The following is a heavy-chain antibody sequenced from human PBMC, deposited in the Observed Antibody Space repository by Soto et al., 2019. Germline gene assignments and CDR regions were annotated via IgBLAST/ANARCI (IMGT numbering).Heavy chain of an antibody. CDR2: IYSGGST. CDR1: GFTVSSNY. J-gene: IGHJ4*02. D-gene: IGHD6-19*01. V-gene: IGHV3-66*01. Sequence: EVPLVESGGGLVQPGGSLRLSCAASGFTVSSNYMSWVRQAPGKGLEWVSVIYSGGSTYYADSVKGRFTISRDNSKNTLYLQMNSLRVEDTAVYYCARDKRSGWYGAEDYWGQGTLVTVSS. CDR3: ARDKRSGWYGAEDY.